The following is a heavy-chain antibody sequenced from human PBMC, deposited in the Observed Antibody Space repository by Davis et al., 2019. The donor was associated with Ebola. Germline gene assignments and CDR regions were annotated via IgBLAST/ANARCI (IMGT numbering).Heavy chain of an antibody. D-gene: IGHD1-26*01. V-gene: IGHV3-74*01. CDR2: INSDGSST. J-gene: IGHJ6*02. Sequence: GESLKISCAASGFTFSNYWMHWVRQAPGKGLVWVSRINSDGSSTSYADSVKGRFTISRDNAKNTLYLQMNSLRAEDTAVYSCARDRFSDYYGMDVWGQGTTVTVSS. CDR1: GFTFSNYW. CDR3: ARDRFSDYYGMDV.